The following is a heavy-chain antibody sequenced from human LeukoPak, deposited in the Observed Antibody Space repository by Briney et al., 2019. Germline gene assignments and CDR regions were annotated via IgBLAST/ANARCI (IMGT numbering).Heavy chain of an antibody. J-gene: IGHJ4*02. D-gene: IGHD5-18*01. V-gene: IGHV1-69*13. CDR3: VSSRGYSYGPYFDY. Sequence: GASVKVSCKASGGTFSSYAISWVRQAPGQGLEWMGGIIPIFGTANYAQKFQGRVTITADESTSTAYMELSSLRSEDTAVYYCVSSRGYSYGPYFDYWGQGTLVTVSS. CDR2: IIPIFGTA. CDR1: GGTFSSYA.